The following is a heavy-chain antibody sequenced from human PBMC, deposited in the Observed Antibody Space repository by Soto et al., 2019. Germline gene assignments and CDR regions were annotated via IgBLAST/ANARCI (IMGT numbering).Heavy chain of an antibody. D-gene: IGHD1-1*01. CDR3: ARETGPPLYYYYGMDV. V-gene: IGHV1-69*01. J-gene: IGHJ6*02. CDR1: GGTFSSYA. CDR2: IIPIFGTA. Sequence: QVQLVQSGAEVKKPGSSVKVSCKASGGTFSSYAISWVRQAPGQGLEWMGGIIPIFGTANYAQKFQGRVTITADESTSTADMELSGLRSEDTAVYYRARETGPPLYYYYGMDVWGQGTTVTVSS.